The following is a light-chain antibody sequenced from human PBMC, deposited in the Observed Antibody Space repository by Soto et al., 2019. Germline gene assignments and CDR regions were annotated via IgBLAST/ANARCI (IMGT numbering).Light chain of an antibody. Sequence: EIVMTQSPATLSVSPGERTTLSCRASQSVRSNLAWYQQKPGQAPRLLIYGASTRATGIPARFSGGGSGTEFTLTISSLQSEDFAVYYCQQYNNWPRTFGQGTKVDIK. J-gene: IGKJ1*01. CDR1: QSVRSN. CDR2: GAS. CDR3: QQYNNWPRT. V-gene: IGKV3-15*01.